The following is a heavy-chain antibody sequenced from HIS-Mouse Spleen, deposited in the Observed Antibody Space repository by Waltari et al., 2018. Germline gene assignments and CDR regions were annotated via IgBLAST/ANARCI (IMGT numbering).Heavy chain of an antibody. D-gene: IGHD6-6*01. V-gene: IGHV3-9*01. CDR3: AKDIGSSSSGEYYFDY. CDR2: ISWNSGSI. J-gene: IGHJ4*02. Sequence: EVQLVESGGGLVQPGRSLRLSCAASGFTFDDYAMHWVRQAPGKGLEWVSVISWNSGSIGYADSVKGRFTISRDNAKNSLYLQMNSLRAEDTALYYCAKDIGSSSSGEYYFDYWGQGTLVTVSS. CDR1: GFTFDDYA.